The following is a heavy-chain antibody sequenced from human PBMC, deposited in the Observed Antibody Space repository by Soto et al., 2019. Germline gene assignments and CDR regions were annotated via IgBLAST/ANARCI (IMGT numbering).Heavy chain of an antibody. CDR1: GFTFSNAW. CDR3: TTGLSNGYYNFDY. V-gene: IGHV3-15*01. D-gene: IGHD3-22*01. CDR2: IKGEADGGTT. J-gene: IGHJ4*02. Sequence: PGGSLRLSCAASGFTFSNAWMSWVRQAPGKGLEWVGRIKGEADGGTTDYAAPVKGRITISRDHSKDTLYLHMNSLKTEDTAVFYCTTGLSNGYYNFDYLGQGTPVTGSS.